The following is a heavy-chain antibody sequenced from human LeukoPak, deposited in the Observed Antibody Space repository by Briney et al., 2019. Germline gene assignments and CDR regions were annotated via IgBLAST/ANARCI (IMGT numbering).Heavy chain of an antibody. D-gene: IGHD1-26*01. J-gene: IGHJ3*02. CDR2: ISVDESQQ. CDR3: ARLWRSGSYDAFDI. V-gene: IGHV3-30*03. CDR1: GFTFNRCA. Sequence: GGSLRLSCGASGFTFNRCAMHWVRQALGKGLEWVAVISVDESQQFYADSVKGRFTISRDNSKNTVYLQMNSLRVEDTAVYYCARLWRSGSYDAFDIWGQGTMVTVSS.